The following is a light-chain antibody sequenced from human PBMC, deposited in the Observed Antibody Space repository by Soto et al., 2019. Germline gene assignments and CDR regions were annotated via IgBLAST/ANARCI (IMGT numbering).Light chain of an antibody. CDR2: DAS. J-gene: IGKJ1*01. Sequence: IQRAQCSERLYISLGAAVSKTYQASQSVSRWLAWYQHKPGKAPDLLIYDASSLESGVPSRFSGSGSGTEFTLIINILQPDDFATYYSQVYNRYSWTSAQGTKV. CDR1: QSVSRW. V-gene: IGKV1-5*01. CDR3: QVYNRYSWT.